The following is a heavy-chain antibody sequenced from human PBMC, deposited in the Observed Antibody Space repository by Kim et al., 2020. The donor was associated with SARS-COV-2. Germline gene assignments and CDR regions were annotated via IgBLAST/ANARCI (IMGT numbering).Heavy chain of an antibody. J-gene: IGHJ3*02. CDR3: ASVSVSGTIDAFDI. CDR1: GGSISSSSYY. V-gene: IGHV4-39*07. CDR2: IYYSGST. Sequence: SETLSLTCTVSGGSISSSSYYWGWIRQPPGKGLEWIGSIYYSGSTYYNPSLKSRVTISVDTSKNQFSLKLSSVTAADTAVYYCASVSVSGTIDAFDIWGQGTMVTVSS. D-gene: IGHD6-25*01.